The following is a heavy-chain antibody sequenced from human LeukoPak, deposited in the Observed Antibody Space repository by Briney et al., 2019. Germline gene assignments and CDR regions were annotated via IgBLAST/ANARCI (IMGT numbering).Heavy chain of an antibody. CDR2: ISAYNGNT. CDR3: ARGRIPNYYDTIGLSAFDI. Sequence: GASVKVSCKASGYTFTSYGISWVRQAPGQGLEWMGWISAYNGNTNYAQKLQGRVTMTTDTSTSTAYMELRSLRSDDTAVYYCARGRIPNYYDTIGLSAFDIWGQGTMVTVSS. J-gene: IGHJ3*02. CDR1: GYTFTSYG. V-gene: IGHV1-18*01. D-gene: IGHD3-22*01.